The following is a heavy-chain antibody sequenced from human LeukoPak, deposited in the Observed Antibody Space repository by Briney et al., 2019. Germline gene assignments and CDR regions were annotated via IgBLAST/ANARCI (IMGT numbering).Heavy chain of an antibody. CDR3: ARDLGYCSSTSCSGAFDI. Sequence: GGSLRLSCAASGFTVSSNYMSWVRQAPGKGLEWVSVIYSGGSTYYADSVKGRFTISRDNSKNTLYLQMNSLRAEDTAVYYCARDLGYCSSTSCSGAFDIWGQGTMVTVSS. CDR2: IYSGGST. CDR1: GFTVSSNY. J-gene: IGHJ3*02. V-gene: IGHV3-66*01. D-gene: IGHD2-2*01.